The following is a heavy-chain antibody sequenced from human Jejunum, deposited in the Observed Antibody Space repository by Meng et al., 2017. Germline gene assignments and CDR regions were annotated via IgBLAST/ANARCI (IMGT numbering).Heavy chain of an antibody. J-gene: IGHJ4*02. V-gene: IGHV4-34*01. CDR3: ARGNEYSNYGADF. CDR1: GGYIGDYY. D-gene: IGHD4-11*01. CDR2: INNRGST. Sequence: QVKLQQWGVGLLRTWDTLSLSCAVYGGYIGDYYWTWTRQPPGKGLECIGEINNRGSTNYNPSLKSPVTISVDTSKSQFYLRVSSVTAADTAVYYCARGNEYSNYGADFWGQGTLVTVSS.